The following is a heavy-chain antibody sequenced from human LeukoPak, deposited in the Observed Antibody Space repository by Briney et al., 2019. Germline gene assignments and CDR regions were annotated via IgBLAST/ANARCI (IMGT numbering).Heavy chain of an antibody. V-gene: IGHV3-30-3*01. CDR2: ISYDGSKK. CDR3: ARDVGDSYFDY. J-gene: IGHJ4*02. D-gene: IGHD2-21*02. CDR1: GFTFSSYA. Sequence: SGRSLRLSCAASGFTFSSYAMHWVRQAPGKGLEWVAVISYDGSKKSYADSVKGRFTISRDNSKNTLYLQMNSLRAEDTAVYYCARDVGDSYFDYWGQGILVTVSS.